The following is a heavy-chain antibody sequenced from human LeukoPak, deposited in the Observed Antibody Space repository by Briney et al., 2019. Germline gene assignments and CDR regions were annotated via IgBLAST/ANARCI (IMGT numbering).Heavy chain of an antibody. Sequence: GASVKVSCKAFGYTFTGYYMHWVRQAPGQGLEWMGRINPNTGGTNYAQKFQGRVTMTRDTSISTAYMELSRLTSDDTAVYYCARVPTYCGGDCYDYWGQGTQVTVSS. CDR3: ARVPTYCGGDCYDY. CDR2: INPNTGGT. CDR1: GYTFTGYY. V-gene: IGHV1-2*06. J-gene: IGHJ4*02. D-gene: IGHD2-21*01.